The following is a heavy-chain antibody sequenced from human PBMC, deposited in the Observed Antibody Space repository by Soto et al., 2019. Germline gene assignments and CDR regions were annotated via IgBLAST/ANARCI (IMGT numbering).Heavy chain of an antibody. CDR2: VREDGSEQ. V-gene: IGHV3-7*03. CDR1: VFPLSCFI. Sequence: SPRPPSAASVFPLSCFIMRWVRQSPGKGLEWVANVREDGSEQNCGGSLKGRFTISRDNAKNSLYLQMNSLRADDTAVYYCANTVVRGLGTTVNVSS. CDR3: ANTVV. J-gene: IGHJ6*01. D-gene: IGHD3-10*01.